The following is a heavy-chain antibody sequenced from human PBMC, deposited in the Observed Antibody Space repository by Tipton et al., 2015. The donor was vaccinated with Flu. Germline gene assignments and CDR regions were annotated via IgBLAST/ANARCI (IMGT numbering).Heavy chain of an antibody. CDR3: VRDWSSYGSGKAGWDYFYGMDV. CDR2: IYYSEST. D-gene: IGHD3-10*01. V-gene: IGHV4-39*07. Sequence: TLSLTCTVSGGSISSSSYYWGWIRQPPGKGLEWIGSIYYSESTYYNPSLKSRVTISVDTSKNQFSLKLSPVTAADTAVYYCVRDWSSYGSGKAGWDYFYGMDVWGQGTTVTVSS. J-gene: IGHJ6*02. CDR1: GGSISSSSYY.